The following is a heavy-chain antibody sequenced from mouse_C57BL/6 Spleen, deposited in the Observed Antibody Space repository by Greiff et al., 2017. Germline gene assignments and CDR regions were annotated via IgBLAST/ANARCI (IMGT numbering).Heavy chain of an antibody. Sequence: VQLQQPGAELVMPGASVKLSCKASGYTFTSYWMHWVKQRPGQGLEWIGEIDPSDSYTNYNQKFKGKSTLTVDKSSSTAYMQLSSLTSEDSAVYYCARRKGATAYYFDYWGQGTTLTVSS. CDR1: GYTFTSYW. CDR3: ARRKGATAYYFDY. CDR2: IDPSDSYT. D-gene: IGHD1-2*01. J-gene: IGHJ2*01. V-gene: IGHV1-69*01.